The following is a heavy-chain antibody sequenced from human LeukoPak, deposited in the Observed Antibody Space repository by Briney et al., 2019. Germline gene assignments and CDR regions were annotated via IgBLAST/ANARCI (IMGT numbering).Heavy chain of an antibody. CDR1: GFRCDDYA. CDR3: TKRARMGIAAAGDGFHI. J-gene: IGHJ3*02. V-gene: IGHV3-9*01. D-gene: IGHD6-13*01. CDR2: ISWDSAAI. Sequence: GGSLTLSCPASGFRCDDYAMHWVRQAPGKCLEWVSGISWDSAAIGYADSVRGRFTLSRDNAKNSLFLQMSSLRVEDTALYYCTKRARMGIAAAGDGFHIWGQGTMVTVSS.